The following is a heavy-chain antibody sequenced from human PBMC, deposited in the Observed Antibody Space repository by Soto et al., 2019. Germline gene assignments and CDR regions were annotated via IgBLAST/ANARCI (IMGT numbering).Heavy chain of an antibody. CDR2: IGSGSP. Sequence: EVQLLESGGGLVQPGGSLRLSCAASGFTFSGYAMSWVRQAPGKGLEWVSAIGSGSPFYADSVKGRFTISRDNANSMLYLQMSSLRADDTAVYFCAQDLGSSWYHYNSFAPGGQGTLVTVS. D-gene: IGHD6-13*01. CDR1: GFTFSGYA. J-gene: IGHJ5*02. V-gene: IGHV3-23*01. CDR3: AQDLGSSWYHYNSFAP.